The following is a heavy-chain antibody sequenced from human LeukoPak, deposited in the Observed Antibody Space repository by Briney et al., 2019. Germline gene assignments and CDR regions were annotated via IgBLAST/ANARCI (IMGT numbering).Heavy chain of an antibody. Sequence: SETLSLTCTVSGGSISSSSYYWGWIRQPPGKGLEWIGSIYYSGSTYYNPSLKSRVTISVDTSKNQFSLKLSSVTAADTAVYYCARDQWFGELSIMDVWGQGTAVTVSS. V-gene: IGHV4-39*07. J-gene: IGHJ6*02. CDR2: IYYSGST. CDR3: ARDQWFGELSIMDV. CDR1: GGSISSSSYY. D-gene: IGHD3-10*01.